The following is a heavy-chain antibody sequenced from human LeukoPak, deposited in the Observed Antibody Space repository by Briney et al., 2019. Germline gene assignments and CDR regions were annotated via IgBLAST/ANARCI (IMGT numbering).Heavy chain of an antibody. CDR1: GFTFSSYA. Sequence: GGSLRLSCAASGFTFSSYAMSWVRQAPGKGLEWVSAISGSGGSTYCADSVKGRFTISRDNAKNSLYLQMNSLRAEDTAVYYCARESLGSSGYYRDYWGQGTLVTVSS. CDR3: ARESLGSSGYYRDY. CDR2: ISGSGGST. D-gene: IGHD3-22*01. J-gene: IGHJ4*02. V-gene: IGHV3-23*01.